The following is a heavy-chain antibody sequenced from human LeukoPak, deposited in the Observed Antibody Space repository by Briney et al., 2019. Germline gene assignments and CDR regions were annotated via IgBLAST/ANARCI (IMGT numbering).Heavy chain of an antibody. D-gene: IGHD1-26*01. CDR1: GFSLSTSGMC. J-gene: IGHJ4*02. Sequence: SGPTLVNPTQPLTLTCTFSGFSLSTSGMCVTWIRQPPGKALEWLALIDWDDDKYYSTSLKTRLTISKDTSKNQVVLIMTNMDPVDTATYYCARIRYSGSYFDYWGQGTLVTVSS. CDR2: IDWDDDK. V-gene: IGHV2-70*01. CDR3: ARIRYSGSYFDY.